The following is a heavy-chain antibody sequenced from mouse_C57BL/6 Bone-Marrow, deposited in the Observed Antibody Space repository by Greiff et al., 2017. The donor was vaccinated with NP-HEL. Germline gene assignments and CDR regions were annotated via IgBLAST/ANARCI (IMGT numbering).Heavy chain of an antibody. V-gene: IGHV5-6*01. D-gene: IGHD3-3*01. CDR1: GFTFSSYG. J-gene: IGHJ4*01. CDR3: ARLGTDMDY. Sequence: EVQGVESGGDLVKPGGSLKLSCAASGFTFSSYGMSWVRQTPDKRLEWVATISSGGSDTYYPDSVKGRFTISRDNAKNTLYLQMSSLKSEDTAMYYCARLGTDMDYWGQGTSVTVSS. CDR2: ISSGGSDT.